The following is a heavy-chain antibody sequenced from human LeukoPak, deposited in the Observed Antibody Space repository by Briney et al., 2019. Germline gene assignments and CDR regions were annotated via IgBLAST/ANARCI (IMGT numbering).Heavy chain of an antibody. J-gene: IGHJ4*02. CDR2: IIPILGIA. Sequence: SVKVSCKASGGTFSSYAISWVRQAPGQGLEWMGRIIPILGIANYAQKFQGRVTITADKSTSTAYMGLSSLRSEDTAVYYCARGYGSGSYLLSSYWGQGTLVTVSS. CDR1: GGTFSSYA. CDR3: ARGYGSGSYLLSSY. D-gene: IGHD3-10*01. V-gene: IGHV1-69*04.